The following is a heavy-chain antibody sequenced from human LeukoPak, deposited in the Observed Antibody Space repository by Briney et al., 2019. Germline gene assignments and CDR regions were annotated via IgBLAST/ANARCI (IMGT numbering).Heavy chain of an antibody. J-gene: IGHJ4*02. V-gene: IGHV1-46*01. CDR2: INPSGGGT. CDR3: ARIAARIDY. CDR1: GYTFTNYY. D-gene: IGHD6-6*01. Sequence: ASVKVSCKASGYTFTNYYMHWVRQAPGQGLEWMGIINPSGGGTTYAQKFQGRVSMTRDTSTSTFYMDLSSLRSEDTAVYYCARIAARIDYWGQGTLVTVSS.